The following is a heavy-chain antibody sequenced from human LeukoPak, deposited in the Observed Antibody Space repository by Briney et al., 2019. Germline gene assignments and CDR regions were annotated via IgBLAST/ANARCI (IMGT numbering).Heavy chain of an antibody. CDR3: AQDVAAAGDLDY. D-gene: IGHD6-13*01. CDR2: ISAYNGNT. J-gene: IGHJ4*02. Sequence: ASVKVSCKASGYTFTSYGISWVRQAPGQGLEWMGWISAYNGNTNYAQKLQGRVTMTTDTSTSTAYMELRSLRSDDTAVYYCAQDVAAAGDLDYWGQGTLVTVSS. CDR1: GYTFTSYG. V-gene: IGHV1-18*01.